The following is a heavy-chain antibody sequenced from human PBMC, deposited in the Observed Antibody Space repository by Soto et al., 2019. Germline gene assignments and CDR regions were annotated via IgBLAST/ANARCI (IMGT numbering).Heavy chain of an antibody. Sequence: SETLSLTCTVSGGSISSYYWSWVRQPPGKGLEWIGYIYYSGSTNYNPSLKSRVTISVDTSKNQFSLKLSSVTAADTAVYYCAIGNGPQYDLSGAGIDVWGQGTTVTVSS. CDR1: GGSISSYY. V-gene: IGHV4-59*01. CDR3: AIGNGPQYDLSGAGIDV. J-gene: IGHJ6*02. CDR2: IYYSGST. D-gene: IGHD3-3*01.